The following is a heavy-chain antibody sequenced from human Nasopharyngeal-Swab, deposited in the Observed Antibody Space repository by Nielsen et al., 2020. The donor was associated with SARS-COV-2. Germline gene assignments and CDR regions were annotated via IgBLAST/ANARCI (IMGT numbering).Heavy chain of an antibody. Sequence: GESLKISCTASGFTFSDCAMSWVRQAPGSGLDWVSTLDKSGRHTFYADSVKGRFTISRDNSRNTLHLQMNSLRAEDTAIYHCARQTIYSFGWFDSWGQGNLVTVSS. D-gene: IGHD3-3*01. CDR2: LDKSGRHT. CDR3: ARQTIYSFGWFDS. V-gene: IGHV3-23*05. CDR1: GFTFSDCA. J-gene: IGHJ5*01.